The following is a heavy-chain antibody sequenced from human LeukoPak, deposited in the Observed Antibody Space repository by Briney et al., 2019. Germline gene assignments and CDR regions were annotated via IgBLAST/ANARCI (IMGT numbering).Heavy chain of an antibody. Sequence: GRSLRLSCAASGFTFSSYGMHWVRQAPGKGLEWVALIWYDGTNKYYTDSVKGRLTISRDNSKNTLYLQMNSLRAEDTAVYYCAREGPRGNSQFDYWGQGTLVTVSS. CDR1: GFTFSSYG. V-gene: IGHV3-33*01. CDR3: AREGPRGNSQFDY. CDR2: IWYDGTNK. D-gene: IGHD2/OR15-2a*01. J-gene: IGHJ4*02.